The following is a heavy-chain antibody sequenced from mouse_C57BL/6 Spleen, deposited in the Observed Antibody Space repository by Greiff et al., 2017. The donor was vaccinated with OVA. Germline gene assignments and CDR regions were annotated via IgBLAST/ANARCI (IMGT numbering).Heavy chain of an antibody. Sequence: QVQLQQPGAELVRPGTSVKLSCKASGYTFTSYWMHWVKQRPGQGLEWIGVIYPSDSYTNYNQKFKGKATLTVDTSSSTAYMQLSSLTSEDSAVYYCSRSGELAWYFDVWGTGTTVTVSS. D-gene: IGHD4-1*01. J-gene: IGHJ1*03. CDR3: SRSGELAWYFDV. CDR1: GYTFTSYW. V-gene: IGHV1-59*01. CDR2: IYPSDSYT.